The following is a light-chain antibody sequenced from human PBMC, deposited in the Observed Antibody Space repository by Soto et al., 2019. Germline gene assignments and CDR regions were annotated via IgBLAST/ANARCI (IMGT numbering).Light chain of an antibody. V-gene: IGLV1-51*01. J-gene: IGLJ1*01. Sequence: QSVLTQPPSVSAAPGQKVTISCSGGGSNIGNNYVSWYQQLPGTAPKLLIYDNNRRPSGIPHRFSGSKSGTSATLGITGLQTGDEADYYCGTWDNSLSAYVFGTGTKVTVL. CDR3: GTWDNSLSAYV. CDR1: GSNIGNNY. CDR2: DNN.